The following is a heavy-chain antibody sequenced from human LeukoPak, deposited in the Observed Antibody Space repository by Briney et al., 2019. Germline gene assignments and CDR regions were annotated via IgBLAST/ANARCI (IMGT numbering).Heavy chain of an antibody. CDR2: IKPDGSGT. J-gene: IGHJ5*01. D-gene: IGHD6-6*01. Sequence: GRSLTLSWAASGLTFSTYWMSWVRQAPGNGLEWVANIKPDGSGTYYVDSMKGRFTISRDNAKNSLYLQMSSLGAEDTAVYYCARFRLLAASSRWFDSWGQGTLVTVSS. CDR3: ARFRLLAASSRWFDS. CDR1: GLTFSTYW. V-gene: IGHV3-7*01.